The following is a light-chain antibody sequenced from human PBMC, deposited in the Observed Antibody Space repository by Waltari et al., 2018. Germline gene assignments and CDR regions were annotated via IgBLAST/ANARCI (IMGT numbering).Light chain of an antibody. J-gene: IGKJ4*01. V-gene: IGKV4-1*01. Sequence: DIVMTPSPDSLAVSLGERATLHCQSSQSILYNSNNKNYLAWYQQKPGQPPKLLIYWASTRESGVTDRFSGSVSGTDFTLTISSLQAEDVAVYYCQQYYSFPVTFGGGTKVEIK. CDR1: QSILYNSNNKNY. CDR3: QQYYSFPVT. CDR2: WAS.